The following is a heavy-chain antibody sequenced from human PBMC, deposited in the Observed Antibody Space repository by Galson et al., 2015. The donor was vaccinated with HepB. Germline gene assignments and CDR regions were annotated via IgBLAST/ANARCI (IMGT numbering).Heavy chain of an antibody. Sequence: SLRLSCAASGFTFSSYSMNWVRQAPGKGLEWVSYISSSSSTIYYADSVKGRFTISRDNAKNSLYLQMNSLRDEDTAVYYCARDGYDSSGYYNEFDYWGQGTLVTVSS. V-gene: IGHV3-48*02. CDR2: ISSSSSTI. D-gene: IGHD3-22*01. CDR3: ARDGYDSSGYYNEFDY. CDR1: GFTFSSYS. J-gene: IGHJ4*02.